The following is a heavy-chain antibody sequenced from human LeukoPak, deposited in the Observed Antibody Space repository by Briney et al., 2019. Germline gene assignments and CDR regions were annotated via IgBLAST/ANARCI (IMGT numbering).Heavy chain of an antibody. CDR2: IIPIFGTA. J-gene: IGHJ6*03. D-gene: IGHD3-10*01. Sequence: GASVKVSCKASGGTFSSYATSWVRQAPGQGLEWMGGIIPIFGTANYAQKFQGRVTITTDESTSTAYMELSSLRSEDTAVYYCARDLVGRRYYGSGSYGGYYYYYMDVWGKGTTVTVSS. V-gene: IGHV1-69*05. CDR1: GGTFSSYA. CDR3: ARDLVGRRYYGSGSYGGYYYYYMDV.